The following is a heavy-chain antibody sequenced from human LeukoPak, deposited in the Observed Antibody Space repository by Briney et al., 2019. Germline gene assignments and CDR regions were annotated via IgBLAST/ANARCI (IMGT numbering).Heavy chain of an antibody. V-gene: IGHV4-34*01. CDR2: INHSGST. D-gene: IGHD1-26*01. CDR3: ARAEGSSRFDY. CDR1: GGSFSGYY. J-gene: IGHJ4*02. Sequence: SETLSLTCAVYGGSFSGYYWSCIRQPPGKGLEWIGEINHSGSTNYNPSLKSRVTISVDTSKNQFSLKLSSVTAADTAVYYCARAEGSSRFDYWGQGTLVTVSS.